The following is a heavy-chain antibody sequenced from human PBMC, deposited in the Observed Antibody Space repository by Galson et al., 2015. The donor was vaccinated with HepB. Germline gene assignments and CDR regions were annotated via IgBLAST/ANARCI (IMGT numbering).Heavy chain of an antibody. D-gene: IGHD5-24*01. CDR3: ARGGQWPQYYYFDY. J-gene: IGHJ4*02. V-gene: IGHV1-3*04. CDR1: GYSFNIYN. CDR2: VNTGNGNT. Sequence: SVKVSCKASGYSFNIYNIHWVRLAPGQRLEWMGWVNTGNGNTKYSQKFQDRITLTKDTSATTAYMELGSLESKDTAVYYCARGGQWPQYYYFDYWGRGTLVTVSS.